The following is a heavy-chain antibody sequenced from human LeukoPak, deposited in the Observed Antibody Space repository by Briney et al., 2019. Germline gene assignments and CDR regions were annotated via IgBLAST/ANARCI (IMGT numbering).Heavy chain of an antibody. D-gene: IGHD3-22*01. CDR3: ARGSPRDYDSSGYYYGLDP. CDR1: GGSISSFY. V-gene: IGHV4-59*12. J-gene: IGHJ5*02. CDR2: IYYSGNT. Sequence: PSETLSLTCTVSGGSISSFYWSWIRQPPGRGLEWIGHIYYSGNTNYHPSLKSRVTLSLDTSKNQFSLKLTSVTAADTAVYYCARGSPRDYDSSGYYYGLDPWGQGTLVAVSS.